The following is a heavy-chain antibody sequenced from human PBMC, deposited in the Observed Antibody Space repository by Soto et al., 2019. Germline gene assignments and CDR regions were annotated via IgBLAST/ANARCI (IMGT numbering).Heavy chain of an antibody. CDR1: GGTFSSYA. Sequence: QVQLVQSGAEVKKPGSSVKVSCKASGGTFSSYAISWVRQAPGQGLEWMGGIIPIFGTANYAQKFQGRVTITADESTSTAYMELSSLRSEDTAVYYCGVAYYYDGSGYSWRNYFDYWGQGTLVTVSS. D-gene: IGHD3-22*01. CDR3: GVAYYYDGSGYSWRNYFDY. V-gene: IGHV1-69*01. CDR2: IIPIFGTA. J-gene: IGHJ4*02.